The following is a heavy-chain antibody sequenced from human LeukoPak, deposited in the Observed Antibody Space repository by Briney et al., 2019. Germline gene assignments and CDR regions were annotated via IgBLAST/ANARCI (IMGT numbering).Heavy chain of an antibody. D-gene: IGHD7-27*01. CDR1: GFTFDVYT. V-gene: IGHV3-9*01. CDR3: AKANWGTPFDS. J-gene: IGHJ4*02. Sequence: GGSLRLSCAASGFTFDVYTMHWVRQPPGKGLEWVSGITGNGDSVDYSDSVRGRFTISRDNAKNSLSLQMNSLRPEDTAFYYCAKANWGTPFDSWGQGTLVTVSS. CDR2: ITGNGDSV.